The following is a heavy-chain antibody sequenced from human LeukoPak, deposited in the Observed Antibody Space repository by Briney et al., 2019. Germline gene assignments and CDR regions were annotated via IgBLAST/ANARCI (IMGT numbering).Heavy chain of an antibody. D-gene: IGHD5-12*01. V-gene: IGHV1-46*01. CDR2: INPSGGST. CDR3: ARGGWLRPLYYYYYMDV. Sequence: ASVKVSCKASGYTFTSYYMHWVRQAPAQGLEWMGIINPSGGSTSYAQKFQGRVTMTRDMSTSTVYMELSSLRSEDTAVYYCARGGWLRPLYYYYYMDVWGKGTTVTVSS. CDR1: GYTFTSYY. J-gene: IGHJ6*03.